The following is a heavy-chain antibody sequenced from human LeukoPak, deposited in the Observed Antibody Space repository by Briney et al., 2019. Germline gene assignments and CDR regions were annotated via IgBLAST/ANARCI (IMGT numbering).Heavy chain of an antibody. D-gene: IGHD2-21*01. CDR3: ARGQRGLPY. J-gene: IGHJ4*02. Sequence: SETLSLTCTVSGGSISSYYWNWIRQPPGKGLEWIGYIYYSGSTNYNPSLKSRVTISVDTSKNQFSLKLTSVTAADTAVYYCARGQRGLPYWGQGTLVTVSS. CDR1: GGSISSYY. V-gene: IGHV4-59*01. CDR2: IYYSGST.